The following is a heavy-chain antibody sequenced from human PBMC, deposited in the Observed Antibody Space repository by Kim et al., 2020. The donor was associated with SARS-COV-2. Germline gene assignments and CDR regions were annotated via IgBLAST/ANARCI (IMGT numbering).Heavy chain of an antibody. J-gene: IGHJ2*01. CDR2: IYYSGST. CDR1: GGSISSYY. V-gene: IGHV4-59*01. CDR3: ARADPPGYHGSGSYSPYWYFDL. Sequence: SETPSLTCTVSGGSISSYYWSWIRQPPGKGLEWIGYIYYSGSTNYNPSLKSRVTISVDTSKNQFSLKLSSVTAADTAVYYCARADPPGYHGSGSYSPYWYFDLWSRGTLVTVSS. D-gene: IGHD3-10*01.